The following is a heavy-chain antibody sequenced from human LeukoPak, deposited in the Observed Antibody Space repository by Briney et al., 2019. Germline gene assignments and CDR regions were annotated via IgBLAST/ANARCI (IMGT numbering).Heavy chain of an antibody. CDR3: ARDSGRAQGWFGP. Sequence: PGGSLRLSCAASGFIFRNYGMHWVRQAPGKGREYVSSINSNGDNTYYADSVRGRFTISRDNSKNMLYLQMGSLTTEDTAVFYCARDSGRAQGWFGPWGQGTLVTVSS. J-gene: IGHJ5*02. CDR1: GFIFRNYG. D-gene: IGHD5-12*01. CDR2: INSNGDNT. V-gene: IGHV3-64*02.